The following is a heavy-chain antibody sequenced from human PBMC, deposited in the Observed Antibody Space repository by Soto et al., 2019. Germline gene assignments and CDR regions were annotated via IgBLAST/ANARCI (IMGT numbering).Heavy chain of an antibody. D-gene: IGHD4-17*01. V-gene: IGHV4-31*03. CDR2: IYYSGST. J-gene: IGHJ6*03. CDR3: ARGTYGDYAIHYSYYMDV. CDR1: GGSISSGGYY. Sequence: QVQLQESGPGLVKPSQTLSLTCTVSGGSISSGGYYWSWIRQHPGKGLEWIGYIYYSGSTYYNPSLKSRVTISVDTSKNQFSLKLSSVTAADTAVYYCARGTYGDYAIHYSYYMDVWGKGTTVTVSS.